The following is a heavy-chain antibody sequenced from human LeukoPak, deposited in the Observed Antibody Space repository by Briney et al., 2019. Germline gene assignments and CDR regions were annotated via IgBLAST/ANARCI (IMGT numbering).Heavy chain of an antibody. V-gene: IGHV3-66*02. CDR3: ATDKLGSGYASDFDY. D-gene: IGHD2-15*01. CDR2: IYTGGTT. Sequence: GGSLRLSCAASGFTFSNAWMSWVRQAPGKGLEWVSAIYTGGTTYYADSVKGRFTISRDNSKNTLYLEMNSLRAEDTAVYYCATDKLGSGYASDFDYWGQGTLVTVSS. J-gene: IGHJ4*02. CDR1: GFTFSNAW.